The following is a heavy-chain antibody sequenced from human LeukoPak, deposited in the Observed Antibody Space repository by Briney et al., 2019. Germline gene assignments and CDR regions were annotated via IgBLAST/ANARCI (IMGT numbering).Heavy chain of an antibody. D-gene: IGHD1-20*01. Sequence: GASLQISCKGSGYTFTSYWIGWVRPLPGKGLEWMGIIYPCDSDKTYSPSFQGQVTMSVDKSLNTSYLQWRSLKASDTAIYYCARPRVNWNDGRTTYYFDYWGQGTLVTVSS. V-gene: IGHV5-51*01. CDR1: GYTFTSYW. J-gene: IGHJ4*02. CDR2: IYPCDSDK. CDR3: ARPRVNWNDGRTTYYFDY.